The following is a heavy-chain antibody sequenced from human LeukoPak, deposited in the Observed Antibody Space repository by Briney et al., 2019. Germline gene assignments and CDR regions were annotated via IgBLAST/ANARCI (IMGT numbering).Heavy chain of an antibody. J-gene: IGHJ4*02. D-gene: IGHD6-19*01. V-gene: IGHV3-23*01. CDR3: ARDVQWLAKNYFDY. CDR1: RFTFSSYA. Sequence: HPGGSLRLSCAASRFTFSSYAMSWVRQAPGKGLEWVSAISGSGGSTYYADSVKGRFTISRDNAKNSLYLQMNSLRAEDTAVYYCARDVQWLAKNYFDYWGQGTLVTVYS. CDR2: ISGSGGST.